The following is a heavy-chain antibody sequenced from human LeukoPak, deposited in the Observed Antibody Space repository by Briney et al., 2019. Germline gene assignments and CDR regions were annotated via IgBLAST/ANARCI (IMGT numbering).Heavy chain of an antibody. Sequence: GESLKISCKGSGYSFTSYWIGWVRQMPGKGLEWMGIIYPGDSDTRYSPSFQGQVTISADKSISTAYLQWSSLKASDTAMYYCARHLRSMVVTGYLDYWGQGTLVTVSS. CDR3: ARHLRSMVVTGYLDY. D-gene: IGHD4-23*01. J-gene: IGHJ4*01. CDR2: IYPGDSDT. CDR1: GYSFTSYW. V-gene: IGHV5-51*01.